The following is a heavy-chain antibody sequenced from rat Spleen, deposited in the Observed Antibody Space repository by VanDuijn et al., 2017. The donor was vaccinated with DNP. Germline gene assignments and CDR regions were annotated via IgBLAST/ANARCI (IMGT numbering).Heavy chain of an antibody. Sequence: EVQLVESGGGLVQPGRSQKLSCTASGFTVSNYYMAWVRQAPTKGLEWVAYISTGGGSTYYRDSVKGRFTISRDNAKSTLYLQMDSLRSEDTATYYCTTDRDGSYGVAYWGQGTLVTVSS. V-gene: IGHV5-27*01. CDR1: GFTVSNYY. CDR2: ISTGGGST. CDR3: TTDRDGSYGVAY. D-gene: IGHD1-3*01. J-gene: IGHJ3*01.